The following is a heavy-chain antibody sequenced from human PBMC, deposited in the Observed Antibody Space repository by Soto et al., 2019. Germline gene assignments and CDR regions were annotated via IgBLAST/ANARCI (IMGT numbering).Heavy chain of an antibody. Sequence: GGSLRLSCAASGFTFSSYGMHWVRQAPGKGLEWVAVISYDGSNKYYADSVKGPFTISRDNSKNTLYLQMNSLRAEDTAVYYCAKDRSRGLWFGELSALDVWGQGTTVTVS. CDR2: ISYDGSNK. CDR3: AKDRSRGLWFGELSALDV. D-gene: IGHD3-10*01. CDR1: GFTFSSYG. J-gene: IGHJ6*02. V-gene: IGHV3-30*18.